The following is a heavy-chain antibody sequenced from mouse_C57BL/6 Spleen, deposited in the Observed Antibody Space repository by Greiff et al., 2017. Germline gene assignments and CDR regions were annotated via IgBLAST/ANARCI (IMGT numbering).Heavy chain of an antibody. CDR2: IDPENGDT. D-gene: IGHD1-1*01. CDR1: GFNIKDDY. Sequence: EVKLVESGAELVRPGASVKLSCTASGFNIKDDYMHWVKQRPEQGLEWIGWIDPENGDTEYASKFQGKATITADTSSNTAYLQLSSLTSEDTAVYYCTTPYYYGSSYGYWGQGTTLTVSS. CDR3: TTPYYYGSSYGY. V-gene: IGHV14-4*01. J-gene: IGHJ2*01.